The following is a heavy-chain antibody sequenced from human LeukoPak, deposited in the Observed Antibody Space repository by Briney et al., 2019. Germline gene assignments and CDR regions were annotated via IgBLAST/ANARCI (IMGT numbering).Heavy chain of an antibody. Sequence: GGSLRLSCAASGFNFDDYAMHWVRQTPGKGLEWVSGLTWNSYTIVYADSVKGRFTISRDNAKNTLYLQMNSLRVEDTAIYYCAKAVGAASLIVDALHVWGQGTMVTVSP. CDR3: AKAVGAASLIVDALHV. V-gene: IGHV3-9*01. CDR2: LTWNSYTI. CDR1: GFNFDDYA. J-gene: IGHJ3*01. D-gene: IGHD1-26*01.